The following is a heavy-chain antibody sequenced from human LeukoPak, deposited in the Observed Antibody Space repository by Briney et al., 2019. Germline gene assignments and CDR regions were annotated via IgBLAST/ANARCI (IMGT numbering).Heavy chain of an antibody. D-gene: IGHD1-26*01. CDR3: AKDMELAS. Sequence: ETLSLTCAVYGGSFSGHYWTWVRQAPGKGLEWVSLISSSGANAYYADSVKGRFTISRDNSKNTLYLQMNNLRGEDTAEYYCAKDMELASWGQGTLVIVSS. CDR2: ISSSGANA. J-gene: IGHJ5*02. V-gene: IGHV3-23*01. CDR1: GGSFSGHY.